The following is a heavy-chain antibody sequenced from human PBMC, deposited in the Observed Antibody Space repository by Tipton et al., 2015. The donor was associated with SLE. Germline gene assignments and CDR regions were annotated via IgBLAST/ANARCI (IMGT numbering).Heavy chain of an antibody. CDR3: ARYYCTTTRCYYFDY. CDR1: GGSIGSGSSY. J-gene: IGHJ4*02. CDR2: IYSSGGT. D-gene: IGHD2-2*01. Sequence: TLSLTCTVSGGSIGSGSSYWDWIRQPPGKELEWLGSIYSSGGTYYNPSLKSRVTISVDTSKNQSSLELRSVTAADTAVYFCARYYCTTTRCYYFDYLGRGTLVTVSS. V-gene: IGHV4-39*07.